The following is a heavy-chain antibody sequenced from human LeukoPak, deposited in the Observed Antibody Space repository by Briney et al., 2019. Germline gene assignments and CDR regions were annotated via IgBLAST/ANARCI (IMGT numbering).Heavy chain of an antibody. V-gene: IGHV1-46*01. J-gene: IGHJ4*02. Sequence: GASVKVSCKASGYTFTSYYMHWVRQAPGQGLEWMGIINPSGGSTSYAQKFQGRVTMTRDTSTSTVYMELSSLRSEDTAVYYCASEAWYYDSSGYYDYWGQGTLVTVSS. CDR2: INPSGGST. CDR1: GYTFTSYY. D-gene: IGHD3-22*01. CDR3: ASEAWYYDSSGYYDY.